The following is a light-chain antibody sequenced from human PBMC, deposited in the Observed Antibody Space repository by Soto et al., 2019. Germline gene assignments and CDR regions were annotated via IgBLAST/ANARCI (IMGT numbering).Light chain of an antibody. CDR3: AAWDDSLSGPYV. CDR1: SSNIGSNY. CDR2: RNN. V-gene: IGLV1-47*01. Sequence: QSVLTQPPSASGTPGQRVTICCSGSSSNIGSNYVYWYQQLPGTAPKLLIYRNNQRPSGVPDRFSGSKSGTSASLAISGLRFEAEAAYYFAAWDDSLSGPYVFGTGTKVTV. J-gene: IGLJ1*01.